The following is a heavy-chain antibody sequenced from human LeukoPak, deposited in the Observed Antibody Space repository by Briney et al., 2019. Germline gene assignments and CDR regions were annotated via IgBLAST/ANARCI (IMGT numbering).Heavy chain of an antibody. CDR2: IYTSGNT. CDR3: ARGDPGYSGYYFDY. V-gene: IGHV4-4*07. Sequence: SETRSLTCPVSGGSISVYSWSWIRQPAGKGLEWIGRIYTSGNTNYNPSLKSRVTMSVDTSKNQFSLRLSSVTAADTAVYYCARGDPGYSGYYFDYWGQGTLVTVSS. D-gene: IGHD5-12*01. CDR1: GGSISVYS. J-gene: IGHJ4*02.